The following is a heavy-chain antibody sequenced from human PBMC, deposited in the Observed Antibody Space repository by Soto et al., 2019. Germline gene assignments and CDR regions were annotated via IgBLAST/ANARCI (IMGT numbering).Heavy chain of an antibody. CDR3: ARGSPYYGSGSYAFDI. Sequence: SETLSLTCTVSGGSISSGGYYWSWIRQHPGKGLEWIGYIYYSGSTYYNPSLKSRVTISVDTSKNQFSLKLSSVTAADTAVYYCARGSPYYGSGSYAFDIWGQGTMVTVSS. J-gene: IGHJ3*02. CDR1: GGSISSGGYY. CDR2: IYYSGST. D-gene: IGHD3-10*01. V-gene: IGHV4-31*03.